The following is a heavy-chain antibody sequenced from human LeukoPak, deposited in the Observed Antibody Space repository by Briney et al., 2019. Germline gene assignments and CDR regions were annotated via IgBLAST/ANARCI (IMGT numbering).Heavy chain of an antibody. Sequence: GGSLRLSCAASGFTFSSYAMHWVRQAPGKGLEWVAVISYDGSNKYYADSVKGRFTTSRDNSKDTLYLQMNSLRAEDTAVYYCAREDCSSTSCYLKQGAFDPWGQGTLVTVSS. V-gene: IGHV3-30-3*01. J-gene: IGHJ5*02. CDR1: GFTFSSYA. D-gene: IGHD2-2*01. CDR2: ISYDGSNK. CDR3: AREDCSSTSCYLKQGAFDP.